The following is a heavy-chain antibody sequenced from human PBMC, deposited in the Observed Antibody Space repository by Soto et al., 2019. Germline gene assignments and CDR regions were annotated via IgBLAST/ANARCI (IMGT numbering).Heavy chain of an antibody. Sequence: EVQLLESGGGLVQPGGSLRLSCVASGFTFSIYNMNWVRQAPGKGLEWVSVIPGSGDYTNYADSVKGRFTISRDNSKNTLYLQMNSLRAEDTAVYFCARRITSSFDYWGQGTLVTVSS. V-gene: IGHV3-23*01. D-gene: IGHD1-20*01. CDR1: GFTFSIYN. CDR3: ARRITSSFDY. CDR2: IPGSGDYT. J-gene: IGHJ4*02.